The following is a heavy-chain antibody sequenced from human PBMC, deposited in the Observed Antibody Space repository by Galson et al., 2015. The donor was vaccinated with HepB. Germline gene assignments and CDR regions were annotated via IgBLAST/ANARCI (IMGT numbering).Heavy chain of an antibody. D-gene: IGHD2-2*01. CDR1: GFSLSTSGMC. CDR3: ARNYYAPEYFDY. CDR2: IDWDDDK. J-gene: IGHJ4*02. V-gene: IGHV2-70*11. Sequence: PALVNPTQTLTLPCTFSGFSLSTSGMCVSWIRQPPGKALEWLARIDWDDDKYYSTSLKTRLTISKDTSKNQVVLTMTNMDPVDTATSYCARNYYAPEYFDYWGQGTLVTVSS.